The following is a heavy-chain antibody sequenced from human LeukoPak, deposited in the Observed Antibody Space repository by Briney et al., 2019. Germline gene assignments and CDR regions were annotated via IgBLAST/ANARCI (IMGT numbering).Heavy chain of an antibody. CDR2: IYPGDSDT. CDR3: ARSYCSSTSCYNTGYYYYMDV. J-gene: IGHJ6*03. Sequence: HGESLKISCKGSGYSFTSYWIGWVRQLPGKGLEWMGIIYPGDSDTRYSPSFQGQVTISADKSISTAYLQWSSLKASDTAMYYCARSYCSSTSCYNTGYYYYMDVWGKGTTVTVSS. V-gene: IGHV5-51*01. D-gene: IGHD2-2*02. CDR1: GYSFTSYW.